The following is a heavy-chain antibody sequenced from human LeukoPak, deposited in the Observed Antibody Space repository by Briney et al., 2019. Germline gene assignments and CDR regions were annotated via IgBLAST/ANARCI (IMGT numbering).Heavy chain of an antibody. CDR1: GFTFSSYW. J-gene: IGHJ4*02. CDR3: ARSLRFLEWLVYDSNDITDY. V-gene: IGHV3-74*01. CDR2: INSDGSST. Sequence: GGSLRLSCAASGFTFSSYWMHCVRHARGKGLVWVSRINSDGSSTSYADSVKGRFTISRDNAKNTLYLQMNSLRAEDTAVYYCARSLRFLEWLVYDSNDITDYWGQGTLVTVSS. D-gene: IGHD3-3*01.